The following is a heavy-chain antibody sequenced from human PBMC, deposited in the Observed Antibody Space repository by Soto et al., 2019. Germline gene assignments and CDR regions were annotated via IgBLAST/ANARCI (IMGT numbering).Heavy chain of an antibody. V-gene: IGHV4-31*03. D-gene: IGHD3-10*01. Sequence: SETLSLTCTVSGGSISSGGYYWSWIRQHPGKGLEWIGYIYYSGSTYYNPSLKSRVTISVDTSKNQFSLKLSSVTAADTAVYYCARALKSYGSPTGGMDVWRQGTTVT. CDR3: ARALKSYGSPTGGMDV. CDR2: IYYSGST. CDR1: GGSISSGGYY. J-gene: IGHJ6*02.